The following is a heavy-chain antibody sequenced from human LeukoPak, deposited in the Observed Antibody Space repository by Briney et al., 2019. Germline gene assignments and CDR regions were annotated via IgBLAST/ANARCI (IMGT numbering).Heavy chain of an antibody. CDR2: IWYDGSNK. J-gene: IGHJ6*02. CDR3: AREKRAPDYYYYYGMDV. CDR1: GFTFSSYG. V-gene: IGHV3-33*01. D-gene: IGHD1-1*01. Sequence: PGRSLRLSCAASGFTFSSYGMHWVRQAPGKGLEWVAVIWYDGSNKYYADSVKGRFTISRDNSKNTLYLQMNSLRAEDTAVYYCAREKRAPDYYYYYGMDVWGQGTTVTV.